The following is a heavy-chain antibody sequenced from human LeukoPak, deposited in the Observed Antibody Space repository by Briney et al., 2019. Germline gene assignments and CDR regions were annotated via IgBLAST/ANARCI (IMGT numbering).Heavy chain of an antibody. CDR2: ISYDGSNK. J-gene: IGHJ5*02. CDR1: GFTFSSYA. CDR3: ARQSQLHDYGDHGGFDP. Sequence: GGSLRLSCAASGFTFSSYAMHWVRQAPGKGLEWVAVISYDGSNKYYADSMKGRFTISRDNSKNTLYLQMNSMRAEDTAVYYCARQSQLHDYGDHGGFDPWGQGTLVTVSS. D-gene: IGHD4-17*01. V-gene: IGHV3-30-3*01.